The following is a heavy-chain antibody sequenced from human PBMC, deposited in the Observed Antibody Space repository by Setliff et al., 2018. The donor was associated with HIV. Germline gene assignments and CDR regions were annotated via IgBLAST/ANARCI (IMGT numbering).Heavy chain of an antibody. CDR2: ILYGGTT. D-gene: IGHD2-8*01. Sequence: SETLSLTCTVSGDSISSSTYYWGWIRQPPGRGLEWIGNILYGGTTFYNQSLNGRVTISVDTSRNQFSLRLNSVTAADTAVYYCARPTTGLGGGAAFDIWGQGTMVTVSS. J-gene: IGHJ3*02. CDR3: ARPTTGLGGGAAFDI. CDR1: GDSISSSTYY. V-gene: IGHV4-39*01.